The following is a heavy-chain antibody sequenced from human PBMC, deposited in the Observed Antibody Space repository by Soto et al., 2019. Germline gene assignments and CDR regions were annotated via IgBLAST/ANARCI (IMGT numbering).Heavy chain of an antibody. CDR2: IYWNDDK. CDR3: AHRHDLRSFDI. J-gene: IGHJ3*02. CDR1: GFSLSTRAVG. Sequence: SGPTLVNPTQTLTLTCTFSGFSLSTRAVGVGWIRQPPGKALEWLALIYWNDDKRYSPSLNNRLTITKDTSKNHVVLTMTNMDPVDTATYYCAHRHDLRSFDIWGQGTMVTVSS. V-gene: IGHV2-5*01. D-gene: IGHD3-16*01.